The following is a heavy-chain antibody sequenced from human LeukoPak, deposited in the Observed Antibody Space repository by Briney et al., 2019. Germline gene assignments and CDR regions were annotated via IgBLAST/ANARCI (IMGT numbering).Heavy chain of an antibody. D-gene: IGHD2-2*01. Sequence: SETLSLTCAVSGGSISSGGYSWSWIRQPPGKGLEWIGYIYHSGSTYYNPSLKSRVTISVDRSKNQFSLKLSSLTAADTAVYYCARSIPAAVNWFDPWGQGTLVTVSS. J-gene: IGHJ5*02. CDR2: IYHSGST. V-gene: IGHV4-30-2*01. CDR3: ARSIPAAVNWFDP. CDR1: GGSISSGGYS.